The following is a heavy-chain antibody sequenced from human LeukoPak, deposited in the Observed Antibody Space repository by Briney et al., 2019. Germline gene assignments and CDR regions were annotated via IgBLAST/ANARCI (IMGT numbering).Heavy chain of an antibody. V-gene: IGHV1-69*13. J-gene: IGHJ3*02. CDR3: ARERTTVTPGAAFDI. CDR2: IIPIFGTA. Sequence: GASVKVSCKASGGTFSSYAISWVRQAPGQGLEWMGGIIPIFGTANYAQKFQGRVTITADESTSTAYMELSSLRSEDTAVYYCARERTTVTPGAAFDIWGQGTMVTVSS. D-gene: IGHD4-17*01. CDR1: GGTFSSYA.